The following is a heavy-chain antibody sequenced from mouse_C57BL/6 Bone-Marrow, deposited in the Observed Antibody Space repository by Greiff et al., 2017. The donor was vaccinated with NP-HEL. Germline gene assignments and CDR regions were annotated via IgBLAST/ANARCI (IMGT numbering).Heavy chain of an antibody. CDR2: IDPENGDT. CDR1: GFNIKDDY. Sequence: EVQLQQSGAELVRPGASVKLSCTASGFNIKDDYMHWVKQRPEQGLEWIGWIDPENGDTEYASKFQGKATITADTSSNTAYLQLSSLTSEDTAVYYCTTFITTVLASYYAMDYWGQGTSVTVSS. CDR3: TTFITTVLASYYAMDY. D-gene: IGHD1-1*01. V-gene: IGHV14-4*01. J-gene: IGHJ4*01.